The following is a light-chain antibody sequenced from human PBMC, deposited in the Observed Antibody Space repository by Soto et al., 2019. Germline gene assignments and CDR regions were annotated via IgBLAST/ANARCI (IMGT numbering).Light chain of an antibody. CDR3: QQAWT. Sequence: DIQVTQSPSTLSASVGDRVTITCRASQSISSWLAWYLQKPGKAPKLQIYEASSLKSGDTSRFSGSGSGTAFTLTDTSLQPDDFATYYCQQAWTFGEGTKVEIK. CDR2: EAS. V-gene: IGKV1-5*03. CDR1: QSISSW. J-gene: IGKJ1*01.